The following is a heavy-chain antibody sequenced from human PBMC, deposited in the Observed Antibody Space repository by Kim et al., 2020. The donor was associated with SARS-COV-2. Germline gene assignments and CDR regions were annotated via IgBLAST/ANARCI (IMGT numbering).Heavy chain of an antibody. V-gene: IGHV4-34*01. CDR3: ARVGYYYDSSGAVDY. J-gene: IGHJ4*02. CDR2: INHSGST. CDR1: GGSFSGYY. Sequence: SETLSLTCAVYGGSFSGYYLSWIRQPPGKGLEWIGEINHSGSTNYNPSLKSRVTISVDTSKNQFSLKLSSVTAADTAVYYCARVGYYYDSSGAVDYWGQGTLVTVSS. D-gene: IGHD3-22*01.